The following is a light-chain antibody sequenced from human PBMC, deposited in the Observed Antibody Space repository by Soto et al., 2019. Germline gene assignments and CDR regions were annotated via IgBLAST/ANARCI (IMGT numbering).Light chain of an antibody. CDR2: EVS. Sequence: QSALTQPASVSGSPGQSITISCTGTSTDIGRYNYVSWYQQYPGKAPKVLIYEVSNRPSGVSSRFSGSKSGNKASLTISGLQADDGADYYCSSYTSYSTLDVFGTGTKVTV. CDR1: STDIGRYNY. CDR3: SSYTSYSTLDV. V-gene: IGLV2-14*01. J-gene: IGLJ1*01.